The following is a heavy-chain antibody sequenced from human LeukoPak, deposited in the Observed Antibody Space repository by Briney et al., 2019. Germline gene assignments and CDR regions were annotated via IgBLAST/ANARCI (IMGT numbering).Heavy chain of an antibody. V-gene: IGHV4-39*07. CDR3: ARDSGTYYYYMDD. J-gene: IGHJ6*03. Sequence: SETLSLTCTVSGGSISSGSYYWSWVRQPPGKGLEWIGGIYYTGGTYYNPSLKSRLSISVETSKNQFSLKLRSVTAADTAVYYCARDSGTYYYYMDDWGKGTTVTVSS. D-gene: IGHD1-26*01. CDR1: GGSISSGSYY. CDR2: IYYTGGT.